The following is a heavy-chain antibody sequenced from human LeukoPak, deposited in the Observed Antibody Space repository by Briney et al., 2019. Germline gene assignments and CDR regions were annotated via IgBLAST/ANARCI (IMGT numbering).Heavy chain of an antibody. V-gene: IGHV3-9*01. CDR2: ISWNSGDI. CDR3: VKSGGYATAIRYFDL. D-gene: IGHD2-21*02. Sequence: GRSLRLSCAASGFSFGVALHWVRQALGKGLEWVASISWNSGDIVHADSVKGRFTISRDNAKNSLYLQMDSLRTEDTALYYCVKSGGYATAIRYFDLWGRGTLVTVSS. J-gene: IGHJ2*01. CDR1: GFSFGVA.